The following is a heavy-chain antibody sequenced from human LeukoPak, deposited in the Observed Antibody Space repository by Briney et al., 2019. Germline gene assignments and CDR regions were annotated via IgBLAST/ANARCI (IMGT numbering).Heavy chain of an antibody. CDR3: ARDPYSGNYGSYHYYYMDV. J-gene: IGHJ6*03. Sequence: PGGSLRLSCAASGFTFNNYNMNWVRQAPGKALEWVSPITSSGTYIFYADSVKGRFTISRDNAKNSLYLQINSLGPEDTAVYFCARDPYSGNYGSYHYYYMDVWGKGTTVTVSS. V-gene: IGHV3-21*01. CDR2: ITSSGTYI. CDR1: GFTFNNYN. D-gene: IGHD3-22*01.